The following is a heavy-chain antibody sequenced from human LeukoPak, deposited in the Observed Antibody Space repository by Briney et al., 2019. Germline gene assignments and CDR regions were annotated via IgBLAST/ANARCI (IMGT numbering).Heavy chain of an antibody. V-gene: IGHV3-74*01. J-gene: IGHJ4*02. CDR3: ARWGYYGSGSYCFDY. CDR2: INSDGSST. D-gene: IGHD3-10*01. CDR1: GFTFSSYW. Sequence: GGSLRLSCAASGFTFSSYWMHWVRQAPGKGLVWVSRINSDGSSTSYADSVKGRFTISRDNAKNSLYLQMNSLRAEDTAVYYCARWGYYGSGSYCFDYWGQGTLVTVSS.